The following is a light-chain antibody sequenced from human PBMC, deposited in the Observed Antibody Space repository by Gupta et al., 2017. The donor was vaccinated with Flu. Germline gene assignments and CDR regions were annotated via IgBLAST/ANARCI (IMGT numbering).Light chain of an antibody. CDR2: WAS. V-gene: IGKV4-1*01. CDR1: QSVLYSSNNKNY. J-gene: IGKJ3*01. CDR3: QQYYSTPRFT. Sequence: DLVMTQSPAPLAVSLGERATINCKSSQSVLYSSNNKNYLAWYQQKPGQPPKLLIYWASTRESGVPDRFSGSGSGTDFTLTISSLQAEDVAVYYCQQYYSTPRFTFGPGTKVDIK.